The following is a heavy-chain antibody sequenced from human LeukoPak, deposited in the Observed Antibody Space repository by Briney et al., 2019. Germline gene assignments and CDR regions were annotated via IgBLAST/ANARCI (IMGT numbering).Heavy chain of an antibody. J-gene: IGHJ4*02. D-gene: IGHD1-20*01. CDR1: GFTFGSYS. CDR3: ARESITGHRDFDY. Sequence: GGSLRLSCAASGFTFGSYSMNWFRQAPGEGLEWISYISSGSRTIYYADSVEGRFTVSRDNAKNSLYLQMRSLRAEDTAVYYCARESITGHRDFDYWGQGTLVTVSS. CDR2: ISSGSRTI. V-gene: IGHV3-48*01.